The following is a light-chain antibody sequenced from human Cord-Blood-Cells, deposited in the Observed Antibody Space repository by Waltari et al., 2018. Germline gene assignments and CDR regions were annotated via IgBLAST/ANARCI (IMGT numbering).Light chain of an antibody. CDR1: QSVSSY. J-gene: IGKJ4*01. CDR2: DAS. CDR3: QQRSNWPT. Sequence: EIVLTQSPATLSWSRGERATLSCRASQSVSSYLAWYQQKPGQAPRLLIYDASNRATGIPARFSGSGSGTDFTLPISSLEPEDFAVYYCQQRSNWPTFGGGTKVEIK. V-gene: IGKV3-11*01.